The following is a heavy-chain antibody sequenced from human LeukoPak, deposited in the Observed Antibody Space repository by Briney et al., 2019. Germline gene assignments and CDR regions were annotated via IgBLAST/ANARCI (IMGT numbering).Heavy chain of an antibody. Sequence: SQTLSLTCAISGDSVSSNSAAWNWIRQSPSRGLEWLGRTYYRSKWYNDYAVSVKSRITINPDTSKNQFSLQLNSVTPEDTAVYYCARGGLTIFGVDRAPHWDYWGQGTLVTVSS. D-gene: IGHD3-3*01. CDR2: TYYRSKWYN. CDR3: ARGGLTIFGVDRAPHWDY. CDR1: GDSVSSNSAA. V-gene: IGHV6-1*01. J-gene: IGHJ4*02.